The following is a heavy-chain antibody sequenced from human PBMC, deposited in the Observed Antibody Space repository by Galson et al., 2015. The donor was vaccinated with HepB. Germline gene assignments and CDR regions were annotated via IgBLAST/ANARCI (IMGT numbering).Heavy chain of an antibody. CDR1: GFTFSSYA. D-gene: IGHD4-23*01. CDR2: ISYDGSNK. J-gene: IGHJ2*01. CDR3: ARDANGGGGPGWYFDL. Sequence: SLRLSCAASGFTFSSYAMHWVRQAPGKGLEWVAVISYDGSNKYYADSVKGRFTISRDNSKNTLYLQMNSLRAEDTAVYYCARDANGGGGPGWYFDLWGRGTLVTVSS. V-gene: IGHV3-30-3*01.